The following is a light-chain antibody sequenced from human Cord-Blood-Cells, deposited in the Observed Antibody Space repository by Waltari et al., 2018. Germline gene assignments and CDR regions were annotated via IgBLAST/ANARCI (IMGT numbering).Light chain of an antibody. V-gene: IGKV3-11*01. J-gene: IGKJ4*01. CDR1: QSVSSY. CDR3: QQRSNWPT. CDR2: DAS. Sequence: EIVLTQSPATLSLSPGERATPSCRASQSVSSYLAWYQQKPGQAPRLLSYDASNRATGIPARFSGSGAGTDFTLTISSLEPEDFAVYYCQQRSNWPTFGGGTKVEIK.